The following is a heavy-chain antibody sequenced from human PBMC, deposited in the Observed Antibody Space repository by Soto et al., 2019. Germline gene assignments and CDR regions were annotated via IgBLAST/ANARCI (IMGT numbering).Heavy chain of an antibody. CDR3: ARRHRDPFDY. CDR1: GGSISSGGYS. CDR2: IHPSGST. Sequence: SETLSLTCAVSGGSISSGGYSWSWIRQPPGKGLERIGSIHPSGSTYYNPPLKSRATISADTSKNHFSLNLSSVTAADTALYYCARRHRDPFDYWGQGILVTVSS. V-gene: IGHV4-30-2*03. J-gene: IGHJ4*02.